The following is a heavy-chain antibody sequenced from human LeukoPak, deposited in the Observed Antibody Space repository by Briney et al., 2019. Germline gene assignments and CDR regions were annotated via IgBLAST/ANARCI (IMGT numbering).Heavy chain of an antibody. Sequence: PSETLSLTCTVSGYSISSGYYWGWLRQPPGEGLEWIGSIYHSGSTYYNPSLKSRVTISVDTSKNQFSLKLSSVTAADTAVSYCARAQGVTENFDYWGQGTLVTVSS. D-gene: IGHD1-14*01. CDR3: ARAQGVTENFDY. V-gene: IGHV4-38-2*02. CDR2: IYHSGST. CDR1: GYSISSGYY. J-gene: IGHJ4*02.